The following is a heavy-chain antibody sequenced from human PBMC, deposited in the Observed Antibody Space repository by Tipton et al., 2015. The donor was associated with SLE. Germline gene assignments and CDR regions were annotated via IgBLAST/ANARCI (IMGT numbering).Heavy chain of an antibody. CDR3: ARDLKKGSRGLSAFHI. CDR2: IYSTGST. V-gene: IGHV4-61*02. CDR1: GGSISRGSYF. J-gene: IGHJ3*02. D-gene: IGHD3-10*01. Sequence: TLSLTCSVSGGSISRGSYFWSWIRQPAGKGLEWIGRIYSTGSTEYNPSLKTRVTISVDTSKDQFSLRLSSVTAADTAAYYCARDLKKGSRGLSAFHIWGQGTMVTVSS.